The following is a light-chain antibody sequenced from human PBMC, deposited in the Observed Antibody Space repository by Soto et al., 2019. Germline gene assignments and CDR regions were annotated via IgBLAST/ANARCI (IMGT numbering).Light chain of an antibody. CDR1: SGDVGGYNF. V-gene: IGLV2-11*01. Sequence: QSALTQPRSVSGSPGQSVTISCTGTSGDVGGYNFVSWYQQHPGKVPTLVIFDVSHRPSGVPDRFSGSKSGNTASLTISGLQAKDEADYYCCSYGGSYTWVFGGGTKLTVL. CDR3: CSYGGSYTWV. CDR2: DVS. J-gene: IGLJ2*01.